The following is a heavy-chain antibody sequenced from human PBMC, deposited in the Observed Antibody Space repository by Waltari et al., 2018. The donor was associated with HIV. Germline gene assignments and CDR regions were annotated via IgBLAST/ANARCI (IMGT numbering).Heavy chain of an antibody. CDR1: GATLSSNA. CDR2: IIPIFGTA. Sequence: QVQLVQSGAEVKKPGSSVKVSCTASGATLSSNATSWVRRAPGQGLEWMGGIIPIFGTANYAQKFQGRVTITADESTSTAYMELSSLRSEDTAVYYCARGDCSGGSCYSVWFDPWGQGTLVTVSS. D-gene: IGHD2-15*01. J-gene: IGHJ5*02. V-gene: IGHV1-69*01. CDR3: ARGDCSGGSCYSVWFDP.